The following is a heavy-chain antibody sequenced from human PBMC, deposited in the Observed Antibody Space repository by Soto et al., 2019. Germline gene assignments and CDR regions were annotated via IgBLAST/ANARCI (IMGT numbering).Heavy chain of an antibody. V-gene: IGHV3-23*01. CDR1: GFTFSSYA. J-gene: IGHJ4*02. CDR2: RSGSGDST. D-gene: IGHD1-26*01. CDR3: ARRGSGSYYDY. Sequence: EVQLLESGGGLVQPGGSLRLSCAASGFTFSSYAMRWVRQSQGEGLEWVSARSGSGDSTYYEDSVKGRFTTSRDNSKNTLYVQMNSLRAEDTGLYYCARRGSGSYYDYWGQGTLVTVSS.